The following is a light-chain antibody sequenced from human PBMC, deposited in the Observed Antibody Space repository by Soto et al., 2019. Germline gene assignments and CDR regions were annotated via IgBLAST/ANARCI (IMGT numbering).Light chain of an antibody. CDR2: DAS. Sequence: EIVLTQSPATLSLSPGERDTLSCRASQSVSSYLAWYQQKPGQAPRLLIYDASNSATGIPARFSGSGSGTDFTLTISSLEPEDFAVYYCQQRSNWPAITFGQGTRREIK. V-gene: IGKV3-11*01. J-gene: IGKJ5*01. CDR1: QSVSSY. CDR3: QQRSNWPAIT.